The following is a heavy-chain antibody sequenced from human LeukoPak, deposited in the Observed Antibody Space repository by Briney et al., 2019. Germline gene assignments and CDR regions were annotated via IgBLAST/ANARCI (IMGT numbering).Heavy chain of an antibody. CDR3: ARDRVTFDAFDI. D-gene: IGHD4-23*01. V-gene: IGHV4-38-2*02. Sequence: SETLSLTCAVSGYSISSGYYWGWIRQPPGKGLEWIGSIYHSGSTYYNPSLKSRVTISVDTSKNQFSLKLSSVTAADTAVYYCARDRVTFDAFDIWGQGTMVTVSS. CDR1: GYSISSGYY. J-gene: IGHJ3*02. CDR2: IYHSGST.